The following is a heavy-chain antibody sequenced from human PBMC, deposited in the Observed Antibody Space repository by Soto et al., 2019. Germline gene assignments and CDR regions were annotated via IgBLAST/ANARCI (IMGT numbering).Heavy chain of an antibody. D-gene: IGHD4-17*01. CDR3: ARVLSVTLFDN. V-gene: IGHV4-31*03. Sequence: QVQLQESGPGLVKPSQTLSLTCTVSGGSISTGGYYWPWIRQHSGKGLEWIGYIYYSGSTYYNPSLKSRVTIAEDTSKNQFSLKLSSVTAADTAVYYCARVLSVTLFDNWGQGTLVTVTS. CDR1: GGSISTGGYY. J-gene: IGHJ4*02. CDR2: IYYSGST.